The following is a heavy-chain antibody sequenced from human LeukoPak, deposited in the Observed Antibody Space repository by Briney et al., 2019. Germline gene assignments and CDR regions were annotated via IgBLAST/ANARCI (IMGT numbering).Heavy chain of an antibody. CDR1: GFTFSSYA. V-gene: IGHV3-23*01. Sequence: PGGSLRLSCAASGFTFSSYAMSWVRQAPGKGLEWVSVITGSGGRTYNADSVKGRFTISRDNSKNTLYLQMNSLRAEDTAVYYCAKLLMANDYGDPWGQGTLVTVSS. CDR3: AKLLMANDYGDP. J-gene: IGHJ5*02. D-gene: IGHD4-17*01. CDR2: ITGSGGRT.